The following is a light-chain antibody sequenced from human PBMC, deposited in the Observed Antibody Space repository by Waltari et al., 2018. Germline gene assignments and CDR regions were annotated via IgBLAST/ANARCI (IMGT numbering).Light chain of an antibody. V-gene: IGLV2-14*03. CDR2: DVS. CDR1: SSDVGASNY. Sequence: QSALTQPASVSGSPGQSITISCTGTSSDVGASNYFSWYPQHPGKAPKLIIFDVSIRPSRVSKRLPGLKSGNQASLTISGPQAEGEADYYCSSYISSSTLELFGGGTSLTVL. CDR3: SSYISSSTLEL. J-gene: IGLJ2*01.